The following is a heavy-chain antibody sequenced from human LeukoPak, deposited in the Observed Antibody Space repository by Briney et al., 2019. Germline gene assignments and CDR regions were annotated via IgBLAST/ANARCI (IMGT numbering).Heavy chain of an antibody. J-gene: IGHJ3*02. CDR3: ARRFAPSRNDAFDI. V-gene: IGHV4-39*01. Sequence: SETLSLTCTVSGGSINSSSYYWGWIRQPPGKGLEWIGTIYYSGSTYYNPSLKSRVTISVDTSKNQFSLKLSSVTASDTAVYYCARRFAPSRNDAFDIWGQGTMVTVAS. D-gene: IGHD3-10*01. CDR1: GGSINSSSYY. CDR2: IYYSGST.